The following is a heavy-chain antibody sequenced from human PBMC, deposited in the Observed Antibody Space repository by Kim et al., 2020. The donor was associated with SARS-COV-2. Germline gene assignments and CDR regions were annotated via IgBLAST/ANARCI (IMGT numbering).Heavy chain of an antibody. Sequence: GESLKISCKGSGYSFTSYWISWVRQMPGKGLEWMGRIDPSDSYTNYSPSFQGHVTISADKSISTAYLQWSSLKASDTAMYYCARQHPNYVDSSSTWGAWFDPWGQGTLVTVSS. V-gene: IGHV5-10-1*01. CDR3: ARQHPNYVDSSSTWGAWFDP. CDR1: GYSFTSYW. CDR2: IDPSDSYT. J-gene: IGHJ5*02. D-gene: IGHD6-13*01.